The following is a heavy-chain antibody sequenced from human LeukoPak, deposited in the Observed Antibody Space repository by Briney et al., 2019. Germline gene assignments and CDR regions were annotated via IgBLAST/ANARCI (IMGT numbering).Heavy chain of an antibody. CDR2: ISGSGGST. CDR3: AKGGGQQWLVGSYYFDY. CDR1: GFTFSSYA. D-gene: IGHD6-19*01. V-gene: IGHV3-23*01. J-gene: IGHJ4*02. Sequence: GGSLRLSCAASGFTFSSYAMSWVRQAPGKGLEWVSAISGSGGSTYYADSVKGRFTISRDNSKDTLYLQMNSLRAEDTAVYYCAKGGGQQWLVGSYYFDYWGQGTLVTVSS.